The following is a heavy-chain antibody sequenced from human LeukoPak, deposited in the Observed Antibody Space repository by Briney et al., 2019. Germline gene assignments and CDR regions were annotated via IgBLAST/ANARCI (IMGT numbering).Heavy chain of an antibody. V-gene: IGHV3-21*01. CDR1: GFTFSSYS. CDR3: ARDPYSNYDWFDP. Sequence: AGGSLRLSCAASGFTFSSYSMTWVRQAPGKGLEWVSSISSSSSYIYYADSVKGRFTISRGNAKNSLYLQMNSLRAEDTAVYYCARDPYSNYDWFDPWGQGTLVTVSS. D-gene: IGHD4-11*01. CDR2: ISSSSSYI. J-gene: IGHJ5*02.